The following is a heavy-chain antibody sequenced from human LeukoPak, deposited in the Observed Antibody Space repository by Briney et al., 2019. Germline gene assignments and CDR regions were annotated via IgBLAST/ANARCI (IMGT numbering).Heavy chain of an antibody. CDR2: INWNGGST. CDR3: ARVSDISVAAYFDY. Sequence: GGSLRLSCAASGFTFDDYGLSWVRQAPGKGLEWVSTINWNGGSTGYADSVKGRVTISRDNAKNSLYLQMNSLRAEDTALYYCARVSDISVAAYFDYWGQGTLVTVSS. D-gene: IGHD6-19*01. CDR1: GFTFDDYG. J-gene: IGHJ4*02. V-gene: IGHV3-20*04.